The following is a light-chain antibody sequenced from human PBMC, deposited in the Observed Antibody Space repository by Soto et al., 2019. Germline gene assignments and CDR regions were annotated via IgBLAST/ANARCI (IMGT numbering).Light chain of an antibody. CDR2: WAS. V-gene: IGKV4-1*01. CDR3: QQHLTTPT. CDR1: QSILSSSNNKNY. J-gene: IGKJ2*01. Sequence: DIVMTQSPDSLAVSLGERATINCKSSQSILSSSNNKNYLAWYQQKPGQPPKLLIYWASTRESGVPDRFSGSGSETDFTLSISSLQAEDVAVYYCQQHLTTPTYGQGTKLEIK.